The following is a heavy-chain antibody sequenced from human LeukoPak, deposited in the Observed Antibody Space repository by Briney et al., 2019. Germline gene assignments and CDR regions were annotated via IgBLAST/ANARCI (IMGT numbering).Heavy chain of an antibody. J-gene: IGHJ4*02. CDR3: AKVASIAAAGEFGS. D-gene: IGHD6-13*01. Sequence: GGSLRLSCAASGFTFSSYGMHWVRQAPGKGLEWVAFIRYDGSGKYYGDSVKGRFTISRDISKNTLHLQMNSLSAEDTAVYYCAKVASIAAAGEFGSWGQGTLVTVSS. CDR2: IRYDGSGK. CDR1: GFTFSSYG. V-gene: IGHV3-30*02.